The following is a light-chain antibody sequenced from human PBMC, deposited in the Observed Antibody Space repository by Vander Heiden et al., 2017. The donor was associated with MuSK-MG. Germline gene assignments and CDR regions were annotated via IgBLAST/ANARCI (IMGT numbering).Light chain of an antibody. CDR1: QSVNTY. V-gene: IGKV1-39*01. CDR3: QQSYNIPWT. CDR2: AVS. Sequence: DIQVTQSPPSLSASIEDTITLTCRTSQSVNTYFNWYQQRPGKAPQLLIYAVSSLQTGVPSRFSGRGSGTDFTLTISSLQPEDVATYFCQQSYNIPWTFGAGTKVEV. J-gene: IGKJ1*01.